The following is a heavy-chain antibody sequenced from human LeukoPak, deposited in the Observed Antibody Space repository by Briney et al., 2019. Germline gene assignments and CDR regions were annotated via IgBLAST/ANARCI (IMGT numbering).Heavy chain of an antibody. CDR2: ISSSGSTI. J-gene: IGHJ4*02. V-gene: IGHV3-48*04. D-gene: IGHD3-16*01. CDR1: GFSLGSYW. CDR3: ARDFMITFGGATPFDY. Sequence: GGSLRLSCAVSGFSLGSYWMHWVRQAPGKGLEWVSYISSSGSTIYYADSVKGRFTISRDNAKNSLYLQMNSLRAEDTAVYYCARDFMITFGGATPFDYWGQGTLVTVSS.